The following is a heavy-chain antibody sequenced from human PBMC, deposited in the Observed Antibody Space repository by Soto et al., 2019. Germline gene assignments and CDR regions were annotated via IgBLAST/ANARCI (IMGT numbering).Heavy chain of an antibody. Sequence: ASVKVSCKASGYTFTSYGISWVRQAPGQGLEWMGWINPSGGNTNYVQKSQGRVTMTRDTSTSTVYMELSSLRSEDTAVYYCARGEGGPRWGSIDYWGQGTLVTVSS. CDR3: ARGEGGPRWGSIDY. CDR2: INPSGGNT. D-gene: IGHD2-21*01. V-gene: IGHV1-18*01. J-gene: IGHJ4*02. CDR1: GYTFTSYG.